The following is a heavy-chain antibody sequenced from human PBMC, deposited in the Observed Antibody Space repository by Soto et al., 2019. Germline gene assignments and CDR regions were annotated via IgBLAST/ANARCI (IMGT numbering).Heavy chain of an antibody. CDR3: ARVSFGEN. D-gene: IGHD3-16*01. Sequence: KPSETLSLTCAFYCGSFIGYYWSWIRQPPGKGLEWIGEINHSGSTNYNPSLKSRVTISVDTSKNQFSLKLSSVTAADTAVYYCARVSFGENWGQGTLVTSPQ. CDR1: CGSFIGYY. V-gene: IGHV4-34*01. CDR2: INHSGST. J-gene: IGHJ4*02.